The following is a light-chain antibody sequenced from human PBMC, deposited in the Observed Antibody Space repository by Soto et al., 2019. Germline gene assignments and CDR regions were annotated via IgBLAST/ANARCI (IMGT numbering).Light chain of an antibody. J-gene: IGKJ1*01. CDR2: GAS. CDR1: QSVRRN. V-gene: IGKV3-15*01. CDR3: QQYDNWWT. Sequence: EIVMTQSPATLSVSPGERATLSCRASQSVRRNVAWYQHKPGQAPRLLIYGASTRATGIPTRFSGSGSGTEFTLAITSLQSEDFALYYCQQYDNWWTFGHGTKVDIK.